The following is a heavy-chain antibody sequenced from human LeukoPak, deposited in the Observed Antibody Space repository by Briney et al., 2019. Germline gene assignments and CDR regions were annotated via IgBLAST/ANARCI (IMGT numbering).Heavy chain of an antibody. CDR3: AKGSIAVAGFDY. V-gene: IGHV3-30*18. D-gene: IGHD6-19*01. CDR1: GFTFSSYG. CDR2: ISYDGSNK. Sequence: GRSLRLSCAASGFTFSSYGMHWVRQAPGKGLEWVAVISYDGSNKYYADSVKGRFTISRDNSKNMLYLQMNSLRAEDTAVYYCAKGSIAVAGFDYWGQGTLVTVSS. J-gene: IGHJ4*02.